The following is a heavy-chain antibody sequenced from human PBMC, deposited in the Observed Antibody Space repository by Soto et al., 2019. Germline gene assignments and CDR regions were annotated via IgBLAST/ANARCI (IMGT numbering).Heavy chain of an antibody. CDR1: GGSISSGGYY. CDR3: ASGEGATGGYYYYYGMDV. Sequence: TLSLTCTVSGGSISSGGYYWSWIRQHPGKCLEWIGYIYYSGRTYCNPSLKSRVTVSVDTSKNQFSLKLSSVTAADTAVYYCASGEGATGGYYYYYGMDVWGQGPTVTVSS. CDR2: IYYSGRT. V-gene: IGHV4-31*03. D-gene: IGHD1-26*01. J-gene: IGHJ6*02.